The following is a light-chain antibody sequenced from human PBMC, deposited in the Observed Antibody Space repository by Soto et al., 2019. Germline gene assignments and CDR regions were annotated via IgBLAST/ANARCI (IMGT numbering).Light chain of an antibody. CDR3: QQSYNVPHT. V-gene: IGKV1-39*01. CDR2: AAS. J-gene: IGKJ1*01. Sequence: DIQMTQYPSSLSAAIGDRVTITCRASQSISIYLNWYQQKPGKAPRLLIYAASSLQSGVPSRFSGGGSGADFTLTVSSLQPEDLGTYYCQQSYNVPHTFGQGTKVDIK. CDR1: QSISIY.